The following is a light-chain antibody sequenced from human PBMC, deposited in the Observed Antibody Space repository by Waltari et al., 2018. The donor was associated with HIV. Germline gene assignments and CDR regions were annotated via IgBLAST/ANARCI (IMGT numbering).Light chain of an antibody. CDR3: HQYNEWPRT. CDR2: GAS. Sequence: EIVMTQSPITLSLSPVLSATLSCRASENIDTNLAWYQQTLGQAPRLLMYGASTRATGIPARFSGSGSGRDFTLTISSLQSEDFVVYYCHQYNEWPRTFGQGTKVEV. V-gene: IGKV3-15*01. CDR1: ENIDTN. J-gene: IGKJ1*01.